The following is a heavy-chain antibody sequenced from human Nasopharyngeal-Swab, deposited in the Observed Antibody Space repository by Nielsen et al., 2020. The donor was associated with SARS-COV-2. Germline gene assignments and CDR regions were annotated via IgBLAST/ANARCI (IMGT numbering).Heavy chain of an antibody. V-gene: IGHV3-23*01. CDR3: AKDWSGTDAGGWFDP. CDR2: ISGSGGIT. J-gene: IGHJ5*02. D-gene: IGHD1-1*01. CDR1: GFTFSSYA. Sequence: GESLKISCAASGFTFSSYAMSWARQAPGKGLEWVSAISGSGGITYYADSVKGRFTISRDNSKNTLYLQMNSLRAEDTAVYYCAKDWSGTDAGGWFDPWGQGTLVTVSS.